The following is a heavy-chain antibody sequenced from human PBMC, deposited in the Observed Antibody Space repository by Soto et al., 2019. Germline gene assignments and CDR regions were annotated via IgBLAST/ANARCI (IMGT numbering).Heavy chain of an antibody. Sequence: GGSLRLSCAASGFTFSRSDMSWVRQTPGKGLEWVSAINGGRAFYGDSVEGRFTVSRDNSKNTLYLQMNSLRVEDTAIYYCATHGWDLWGQGTLVTSPQ. CDR2: INGGRA. J-gene: IGHJ5*02. CDR3: ATHGWDL. V-gene: IGHV3-23*01. CDR1: GFTFSRSD. D-gene: IGHD6-19*01.